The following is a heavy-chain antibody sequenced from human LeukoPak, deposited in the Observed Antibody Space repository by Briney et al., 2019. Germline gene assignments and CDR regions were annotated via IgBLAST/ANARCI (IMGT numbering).Heavy chain of an antibody. CDR2: INPNSGGT. CDR3: ARVHVRQLVRGYFDY. J-gene: IGHJ4*02. V-gene: IGHV1-2*02. CDR1: GYTFTGYY. Sequence: ASVKVSRKASGYTFTGYYMHWVRQAPGQGLEWMGWINPNSGGTNYAQKFQGRVTMTRDTSISTAYMELSRLRSDDTAVYYCARVHVRQLVRGYFDYWGQGTLVTVSS. D-gene: IGHD6-13*01.